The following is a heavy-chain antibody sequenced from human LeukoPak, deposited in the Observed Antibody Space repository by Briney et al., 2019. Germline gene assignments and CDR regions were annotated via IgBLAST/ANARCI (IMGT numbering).Heavy chain of an antibody. J-gene: IGHJ3*02. Sequence: GGSLRLSCAASGSTFNTYSVNWVRQAPGKGLEWVSSISSGSSYIFYADSMKGRFTISRDNAKTSLYLQMNSLRAEDTAVYYCARQVGVDDAFDIWGQGTKVTVSS. CDR3: ARQVGVDDAFDI. CDR2: ISSGSSYI. V-gene: IGHV3-21*01. D-gene: IGHD1-26*01. CDR1: GSTFNTYS.